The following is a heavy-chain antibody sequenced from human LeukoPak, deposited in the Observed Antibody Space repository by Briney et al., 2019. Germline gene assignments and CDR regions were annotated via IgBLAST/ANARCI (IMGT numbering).Heavy chain of an antibody. J-gene: IGHJ4*02. Sequence: ASVKVSCKASGYTFTSYGISWVRQAPGQGLEWMGWISAYNGNTNYAQKLQGRVTMTTDTSTSTAYMEPRSLRSDDTAVYYCARGSAYYYGSGSSHDYWGQGTLVTVSS. D-gene: IGHD3-10*01. CDR3: ARGSAYYYGSGSSHDY. CDR2: ISAYNGNT. CDR1: GYTFTSYG. V-gene: IGHV1-18*01.